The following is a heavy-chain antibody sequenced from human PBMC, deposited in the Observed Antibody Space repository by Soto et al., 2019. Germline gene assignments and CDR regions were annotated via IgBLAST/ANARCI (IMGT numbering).Heavy chain of an antibody. CDR3: ARDKITGIFDY. J-gene: IGHJ4*02. CDR2: INHSGST. D-gene: IGHD2-8*02. Sequence: SETLSLTCAVYGGSFSGYYWTWIRQPPGTGLEWIGEINHSGSTNYNPSLKSRVTISVDTSKNQFSLKLTSVTAADTAVYYCARDKITGIFDYWGQGTLVTVYS. V-gene: IGHV4-34*01. CDR1: GGSFSGYY.